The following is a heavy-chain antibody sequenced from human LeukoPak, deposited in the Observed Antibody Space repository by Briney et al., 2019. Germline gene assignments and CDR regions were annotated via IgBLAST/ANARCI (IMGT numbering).Heavy chain of an antibody. V-gene: IGHV3-21*01. CDR1: GFTFSSYS. Sequence: KPGGSLRLSCAASGFTFSSYSMNWVRQAPGKGLEWVSSISSSSSYIYYADSVKGRFTISRDNAKNSLYLQMNSLRAEDTAVYYCARMDYPGPLTIYGMDVWGQGTTVTVSS. CDR3: ARMDYPGPLTIYGMDV. D-gene: IGHD3/OR15-3a*01. CDR2: ISSSSSYI. J-gene: IGHJ6*02.